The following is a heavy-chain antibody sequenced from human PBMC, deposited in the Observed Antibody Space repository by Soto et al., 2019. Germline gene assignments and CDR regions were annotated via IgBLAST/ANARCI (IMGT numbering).Heavy chain of an antibody. CDR2: INTDNGNT. V-gene: IGHV1-3*04. CDR1: GYTFSSCA. CDR3: VSDRAVDWYLDV. D-gene: IGHD6-19*01. Sequence: QVQVVQSGAEVKKPGASVKVSCKASGYTFSSCAIHWVRQAPGQRLEWMGWINTDNGNTKYSPKFQGRVTITRDTSASTGYMALSSLASDGAAVYYCVSDRAVDWYLDVWGRGTLVTVSS. J-gene: IGHJ2*01.